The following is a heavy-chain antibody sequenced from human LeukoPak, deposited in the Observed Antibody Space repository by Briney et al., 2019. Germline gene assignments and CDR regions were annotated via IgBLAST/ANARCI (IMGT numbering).Heavy chain of an antibody. CDR2: IYYSGST. V-gene: IGHV4-39*01. Sequence: PSETLSLTCTVSGGSISSSSYYWGWIRQPPGKWLEWIGSIYYSGSTYYNPSLKSRVTISVDTSKNQFSLKLSSVTAADTAVYYCARVSEGIAVAGRGYWGQGTLVTVSS. J-gene: IGHJ4*02. CDR1: GGSISSSSYY. D-gene: IGHD6-19*01. CDR3: ARVSEGIAVAGRGY.